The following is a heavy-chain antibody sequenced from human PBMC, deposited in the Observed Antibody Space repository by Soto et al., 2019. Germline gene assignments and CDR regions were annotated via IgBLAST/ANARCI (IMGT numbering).Heavy chain of an antibody. CDR3: VREEVATIGASHGDN. Sequence: EVQLVESGGGLVQPGGSLRLSCADSGFTFSNYWMSWVRQAPWKGLEWVANIKLDGSAQYYVGSVKGRFTISRDNAKASLYLQMSSLRAEDTAVYYCVREEVATIGASHGDNWGQGTLVSDSS. CDR1: GFTFSNYW. CDR2: IKLDGSAQ. D-gene: IGHD5-12*01. V-gene: IGHV3-7*03. J-gene: IGHJ4*02.